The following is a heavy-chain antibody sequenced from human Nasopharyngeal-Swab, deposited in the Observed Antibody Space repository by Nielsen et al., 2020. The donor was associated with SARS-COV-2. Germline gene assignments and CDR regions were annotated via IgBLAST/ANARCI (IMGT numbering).Heavy chain of an antibody. CDR1: GFIFSSYG. J-gene: IGHJ3*02. V-gene: IGHV3-30*18. D-gene: IGHD6-13*01. Sequence: GGSLRLSCAASGFIFSSYGMHWVRQAPGKGLEWVAVISYDGSNKYCADSLKGRFTISKDNSKNTLYLQMNSLRAEDTAVYYCAKVPGSSWVDAFDIWGQGTKVTVSS. CDR2: ISYDGSNK. CDR3: AKVPGSSWVDAFDI.